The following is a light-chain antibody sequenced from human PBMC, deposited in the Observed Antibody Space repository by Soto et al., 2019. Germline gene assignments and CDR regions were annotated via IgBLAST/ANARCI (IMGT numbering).Light chain of an antibody. CDR1: QSVTSSY. V-gene: IGKV3-20*01. CDR3: QQYDGSPLT. CDR2: GAS. J-gene: IGKJ4*01. Sequence: EIVLTQSPGTLSLSPGERATLSCRASQSVTSSYLAWYQQKPGQAPMLILYGASSRATGTPYRFSGSGSGTEFTLTITRLEPEDFAEYYCQQYDGSPLTFGGGTKVEI.